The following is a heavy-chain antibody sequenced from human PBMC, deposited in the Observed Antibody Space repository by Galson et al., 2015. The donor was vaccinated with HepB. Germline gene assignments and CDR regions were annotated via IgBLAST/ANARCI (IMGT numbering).Heavy chain of an antibody. CDR3: ARCDEVAVAGHFDY. J-gene: IGHJ4*02. Sequence: ETLSLTCTVSGGSISSYYWSWIRQPPGKELEWIGYIYYSGSTNCNPFLKSRVTISLDTSKNQFSLKLSSVTAADTAVYYCARCDEVAVAGHFDYWGQGTLATVSS. D-gene: IGHD6-19*01. CDR1: GGSISSYY. V-gene: IGHV4-59*08. CDR2: IYYSGST.